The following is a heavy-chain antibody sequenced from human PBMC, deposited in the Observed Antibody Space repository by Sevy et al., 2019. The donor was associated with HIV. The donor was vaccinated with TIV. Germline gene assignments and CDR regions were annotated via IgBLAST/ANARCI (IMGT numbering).Heavy chain of an antibody. CDR3: TTGGSLFQH. CDR1: GFNFSKVW. V-gene: IGHV3-15*01. D-gene: IGHD3-10*01. Sequence: GGSLRLSCEASGFNFSKVWMSWVRQAPGKGLEWVAHIKNKVDGGTTDYAAPVGGRFTISREDSKNSLFLQMNSLKIEDTAVYYCTTGGSLFQHWGQGTLVTVSS. CDR2: IKNKVDGGTT. J-gene: IGHJ1*01.